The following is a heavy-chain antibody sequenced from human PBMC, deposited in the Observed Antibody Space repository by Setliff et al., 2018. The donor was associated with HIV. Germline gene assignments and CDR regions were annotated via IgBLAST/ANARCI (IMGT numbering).Heavy chain of an antibody. CDR1: GGSISTSRYC. CDR3: ARGTAYYNFWSGYSQDYYYYMDV. V-gene: IGHV4-39*01. CDR2: INYRGNT. D-gene: IGHD3-3*01. J-gene: IGHJ6*03. Sequence: SETLSLTCTVSGGSISTSRYCWGWIRQPPGKGLEWIGSINYRGNTYYNPSLKSRAAISVDTSKNQISLKLSSVTAADTAVYYCARGTAYYNFWSGYSQDYYYYMDVWGKGTTVTVSS.